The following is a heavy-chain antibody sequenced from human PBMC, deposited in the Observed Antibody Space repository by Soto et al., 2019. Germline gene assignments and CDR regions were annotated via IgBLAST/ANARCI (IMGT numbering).Heavy chain of an antibody. V-gene: IGHV3-15*07. CDR2: IKSKTDGGT. CDR3: TTDPQRRGCDTMASRWYFDL. D-gene: IGHD2-21*02. J-gene: IGHJ2*01. CDR1: GFTFSKAW. Sequence: EVQLVESGGGLVKPGGSLRLSCAASGFTFSKAWMNWVRQTPGKGLEWVGRIKSKTDGGTDYAAPVKGRFTISRDASKNTMSLQMNSLKDEDTAVYYCTTDPQRRGCDTMASRWYFDLWGRGTLVTVSS.